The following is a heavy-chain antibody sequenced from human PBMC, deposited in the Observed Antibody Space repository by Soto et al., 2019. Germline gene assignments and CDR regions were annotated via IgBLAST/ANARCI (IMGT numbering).Heavy chain of an antibody. CDR1: GFSLSTSGVG. J-gene: IGHJ4*02. Sequence: SGPTLVNPTQTLTLTCTFSGFSLSTSGVGVGWIRQPPGKALEWLALIYWNDDKRYSPSLKSRLTITKDTSKNQVVLTMTNVDPVDTATYYCAHLNGRYYNSSGYYYWGQGTLVTVSS. CDR2: IYWNDDK. CDR3: AHLNGRYYNSSGYYY. D-gene: IGHD3-22*01. V-gene: IGHV2-5*01.